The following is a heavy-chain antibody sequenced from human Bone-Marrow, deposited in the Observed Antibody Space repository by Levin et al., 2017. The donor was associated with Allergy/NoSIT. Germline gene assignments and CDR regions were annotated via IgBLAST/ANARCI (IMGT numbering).Heavy chain of an antibody. J-gene: IGHJ5*02. D-gene: IGHD3-10*01. Sequence: GESLKISCAASGFTFSEYFMTWIRQTPGKGLEWVAYITGSSDTIFYADSVKGRFTISRDNANNLLFLQMNSLRAEDAAVYYCARIPFGRGSLLDLWGQGTHVTVSS. V-gene: IGHV3-11*01. CDR3: ARIPFGRGSLLDL. CDR1: GFTFSEYF. CDR2: ITGSSDTI.